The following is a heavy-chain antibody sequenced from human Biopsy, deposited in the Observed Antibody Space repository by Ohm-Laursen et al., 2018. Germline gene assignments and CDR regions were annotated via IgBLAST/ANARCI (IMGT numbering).Heavy chain of an antibody. CDR1: GGTFSKYG. J-gene: IGHJ4*02. CDR3: ARDCNGDNCGVDF. D-gene: IGHD2-15*01. Sequence: SVKVSCKAPGGTFSKYGVNWVRQAPGQGLECMGRIIPLIGLTNYAQKFQGRVTITADKFTNTVYMELSSLRSDDTAVYFCARDCNGDNCGVDFWGQGTLVTVSS. V-gene: IGHV1-69*04. CDR2: IIPLIGLT.